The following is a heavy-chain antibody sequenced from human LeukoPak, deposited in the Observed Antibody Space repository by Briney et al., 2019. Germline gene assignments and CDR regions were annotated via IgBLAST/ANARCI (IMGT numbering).Heavy chain of an antibody. J-gene: IGHJ4*02. CDR2: INHSGST. V-gene: IGHV4-34*01. CDR1: GGSFSGYY. D-gene: IGHD3-10*01. Sequence: SETLSLTCAVYGGSFSGYYWSWIRQPPVKGLEWIGEINHSGSTNYNPSLKSRVTISVDTSKNQFSLKLSSVTAADTAVYYCASVPLVRGTAYFDYWGQGTLVTVSS. CDR3: ASVPLVRGTAYFDY.